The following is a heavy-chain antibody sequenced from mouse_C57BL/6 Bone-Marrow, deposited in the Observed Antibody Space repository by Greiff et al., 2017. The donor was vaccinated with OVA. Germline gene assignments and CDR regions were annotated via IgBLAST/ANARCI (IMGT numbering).Heavy chain of an antibody. J-gene: IGHJ1*03. CDR3: ARRNSYWYFDV. CDR2: IWSGGST. CDR1: GFSLTSYG. D-gene: IGHD5-1-1*01. Sequence: QVQLKQSGPGLVQPSQCLSITCTVSGFSLTSYGVHWVRQSPGKGLEWLGVIWSGGSTDYNAAFISRLSISKDNSKSQVFFKMNSLQADDTAIYYCARRNSYWYFDVWGTGTTVTVSS. V-gene: IGHV2-2*01.